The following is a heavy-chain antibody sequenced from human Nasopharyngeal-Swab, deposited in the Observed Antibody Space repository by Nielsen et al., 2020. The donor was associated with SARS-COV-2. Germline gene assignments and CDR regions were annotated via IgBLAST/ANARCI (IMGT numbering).Heavy chain of an antibody. Sequence: GESLKISCAASGFTFSSYAMSWVRQAPGKGLEWVSAISGSGGSTYYAGSVKGRFTISRDNSKNTLYLQMNSLRAEDTAVYYCAKGGYCSRTSCYAGYYYYGMDVWGQGTTVTVSS. V-gene: IGHV3-23*01. J-gene: IGHJ6*02. CDR3: AKGGYCSRTSCYAGYYYYGMDV. CDR1: GFTFSSYA. CDR2: ISGSGGST. D-gene: IGHD2-2*01.